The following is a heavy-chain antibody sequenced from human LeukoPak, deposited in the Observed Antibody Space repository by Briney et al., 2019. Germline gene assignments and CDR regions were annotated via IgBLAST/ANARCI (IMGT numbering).Heavy chain of an antibody. CDR1: GYTFTTYY. V-gene: IGHV1-46*01. J-gene: IGHJ4*02. CDR2: INPTGGST. CDR3: ALFSSTWY. Sequence: ASVKVSCKASGYTFTTYYIHWVRQAPGQGLEWMGIINPTGGSTTYAQKFQGRVTMTRDTSTSTVFMEVNSLRSEDTAVYYCALFSSTWYWGQGTLVTVSS. D-gene: IGHD6-13*01.